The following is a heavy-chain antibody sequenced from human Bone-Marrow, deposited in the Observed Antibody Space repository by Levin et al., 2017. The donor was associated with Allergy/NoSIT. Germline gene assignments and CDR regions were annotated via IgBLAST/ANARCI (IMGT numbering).Heavy chain of an antibody. V-gene: IGHV3-15*01. CDR1: GFTFGNAW. J-gene: IGHJ4*02. Sequence: PGGSLRLSCVASGFTFGNAWMNWVRQAPGKGLQWVGRIKGKTDGGTTDYAAPVKGRFTISRDDSKKTLYLQMNSLKTEDTAIYYCTTRSHWGQGTLVTAFS. CDR3: TTRSH. CDR2: IKGKTDGGTT.